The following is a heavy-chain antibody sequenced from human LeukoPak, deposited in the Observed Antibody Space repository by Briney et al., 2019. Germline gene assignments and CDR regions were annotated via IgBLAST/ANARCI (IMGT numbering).Heavy chain of an antibody. CDR2: IIPIFGTA. V-gene: IGHV1-69*06. CDR3: ARDRRRRDRYNCLDY. Sequence: SVKVSCKASGGTFSSYAISWVRQAPGQGLEWMGGIIPIFGTANYAQKFQGRVTITADKSTSTAYMELSSLRSEDTAVYYCARDRRRRDRYNCLDYWGQGTLVTVSS. CDR1: GGTFSSYA. J-gene: IGHJ4*02. D-gene: IGHD5-24*01.